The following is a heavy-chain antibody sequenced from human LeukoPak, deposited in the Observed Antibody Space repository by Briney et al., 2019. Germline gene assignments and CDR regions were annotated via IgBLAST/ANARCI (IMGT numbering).Heavy chain of an antibody. D-gene: IGHD3-10*01. CDR2: ISRSSNYI. V-gene: IGHV3-21*01. CDR3: ARVYLGGAINRFDY. Sequence: GGSLRLSCAASGFVFSNCIMSWVRQAPGKGLEWVSSISRSSNYIYYADSLKGRFTISRDNAKNSLYLQVNSLRAEDTALYYCARVYLGGAINRFDYWGQGTLVTVSS. CDR1: GFVFSNCI. J-gene: IGHJ4*02.